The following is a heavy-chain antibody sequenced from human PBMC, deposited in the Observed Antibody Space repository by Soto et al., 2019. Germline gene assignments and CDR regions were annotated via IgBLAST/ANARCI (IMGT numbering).Heavy chain of an antibody. CDR2: IKSKTDGGTT. J-gene: IGHJ6*02. CDR1: GFTFSNAW. D-gene: IGHD2-2*03. CDR3: TTEGNVLGIVVVPAAMPYYYYGMDV. V-gene: IGHV3-15*01. Sequence: PGGSLRLSCAASGFTFSNAWMSWVRQAPGKGLEWVGRIKSKTDGGTTDYAAPVKGRFTISRDDSKNTLYLQMNSLKTEDTAVYYCTTEGNVLGIVVVPAAMPYYYYGMDVWGQGTTVTVSS.